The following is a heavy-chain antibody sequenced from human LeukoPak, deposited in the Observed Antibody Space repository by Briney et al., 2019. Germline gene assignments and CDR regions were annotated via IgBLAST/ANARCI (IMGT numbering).Heavy chain of an antibody. Sequence: GGSLRLSCAASGFTFSSYAMSWVRQAPGKGLEWVSVIYSGGSTYYADSVKGRFTISRDNSKNTLYLQMNSLRAEDTAVYYCARGGSSSVPDYWGQGTLVTVSS. V-gene: IGHV3-53*01. J-gene: IGHJ4*02. CDR1: GFTFSSYA. D-gene: IGHD6-13*01. CDR2: IYSGGST. CDR3: ARGGSSSVPDY.